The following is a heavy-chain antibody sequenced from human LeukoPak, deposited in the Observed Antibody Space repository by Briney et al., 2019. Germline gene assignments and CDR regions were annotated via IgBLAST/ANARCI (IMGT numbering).Heavy chain of an antibody. CDR2: IYYSGST. CDR3: ARAVAGTYFDY. Sequence: SETLSLTCTDSGGSISSYYWSWIRQPPGKGLEWIGYIYYSGSTNYNPSLKSRVTISVDTSKNQFSLKLSSVTAADTAVYYCARAVAGTYFDYWGQGTLVTVSS. D-gene: IGHD6-19*01. V-gene: IGHV4-59*08. CDR1: GGSISSYY. J-gene: IGHJ4*02.